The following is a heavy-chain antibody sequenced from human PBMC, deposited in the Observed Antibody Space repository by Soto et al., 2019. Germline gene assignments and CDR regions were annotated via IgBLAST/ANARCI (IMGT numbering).Heavy chain of an antibody. CDR2: ISAYNGNT. D-gene: IGHD3-10*01. CDR1: GYTFTGYY. CDR3: ARVSLGVTMVRADWFDP. V-gene: IGHV1-18*04. Sequence: VASVKVSCKASGYTFTGYYMHWVRQAPGQGLEWMGWISAYNGNTNYAQKLQGRVTMTTDTSTSTAYMELRGLRSDDTAVYYCARVSLGVTMVRADWFDPWGQGTLVTVSS. J-gene: IGHJ5*02.